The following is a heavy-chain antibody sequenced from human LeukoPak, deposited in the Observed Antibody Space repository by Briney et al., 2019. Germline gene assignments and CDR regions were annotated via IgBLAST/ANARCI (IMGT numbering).Heavy chain of an antibody. CDR1: RFTFLTYA. CDR2: ISYDGRNE. J-gene: IGHJ4*02. CDR3: ARGYYHFDGSGYFDM. D-gene: IGHD3-22*01. Sequence: GRSLRLSCAASRFTFLTYAVNWVRQAPGKGLEWVAIISYDGRNEYYAESVEGRFTISRDTSRNMISLQMNSLRPEDTAVYYCARGYYHFDGSGYFDMWGQGTLVTVSS. V-gene: IGHV3-30*14.